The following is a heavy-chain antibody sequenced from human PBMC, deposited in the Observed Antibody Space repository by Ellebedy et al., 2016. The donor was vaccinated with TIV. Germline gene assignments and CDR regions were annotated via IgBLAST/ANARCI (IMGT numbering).Heavy chain of an antibody. CDR3: ARDNSDSNRAWWFDP. V-gene: IGHV1-46*01. CDR2: INPTGGST. D-gene: IGHD6-13*01. J-gene: IGHJ5*02. CDR1: GYTFTSHY. Sequence: ASVKVSCXASGYTFTSHYMHWLRQAPGQGLEWMGLINPTGGSTNYAQKFQDRVTLTRDTSTSTDYMELSSLTSEDTAVYYCARDNSDSNRAWWFDPWGQGTLVTVSS.